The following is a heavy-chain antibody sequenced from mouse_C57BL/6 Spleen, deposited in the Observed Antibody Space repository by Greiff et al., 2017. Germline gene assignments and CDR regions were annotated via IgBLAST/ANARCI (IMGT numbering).Heavy chain of an antibody. CDR1: GFTFSSYG. CDR2: ISSGGSYT. J-gene: IGHJ2*01. Sequence: EVKLVESGGDLVKPGGSLKLSCAASGFTFSSYGMSWVRQTPDKRLEWVATISSGGSYTYYPDSVKGRFTISRDNAKNTLYLQMSSLKSEDTAMYYCARHGDYYGSSFYFDCWGQGTTLTVSS. V-gene: IGHV5-6*02. D-gene: IGHD1-1*01. CDR3: ARHGDYYGSSFYFDC.